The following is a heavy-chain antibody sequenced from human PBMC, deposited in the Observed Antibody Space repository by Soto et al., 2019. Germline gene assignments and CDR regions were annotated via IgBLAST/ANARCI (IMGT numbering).Heavy chain of an antibody. Sequence: QVQLQESGPGLVKPSQTLSLTCTVSGGSISSGDYYWSWIRQPPGKGLEWIGYIYYSGSTYHNPSLKSRVTISVDTTKSQFSLMLRSGTGADTAVYYCSRERPDGSRLDPWGQGTLVTVSS. CDR2: IYYSGST. V-gene: IGHV4-30-4*01. J-gene: IGHJ5*02. CDR1: GGSISSGDYY. CDR3: SRERPDGSRLDP. D-gene: IGHD6-13*01.